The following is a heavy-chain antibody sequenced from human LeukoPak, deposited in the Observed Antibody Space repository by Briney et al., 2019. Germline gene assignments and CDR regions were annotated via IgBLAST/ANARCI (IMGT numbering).Heavy chain of an antibody. V-gene: IGHV3-30-3*01. J-gene: IGHJ5*02. CDR1: GFTFSSYA. CDR3: ARARVRLGSPDDFDP. D-gene: IGHD1-1*01. CDR2: ISYDGSNK. Sequence: GGSLRLSCAASGFTFSSYAMHWVRQAPGKGLEWVAVISYDGSNKYYADSVKGRFTISRDNSKNTLYLQMNSLRAEDTAVYYCARARVRLGSPDDFDPWGQGTLVTVSS.